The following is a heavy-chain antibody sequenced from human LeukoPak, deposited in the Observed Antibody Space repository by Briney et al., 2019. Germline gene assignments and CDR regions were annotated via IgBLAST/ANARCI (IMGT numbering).Heavy chain of an antibody. V-gene: IGHV3-30-3*01. D-gene: IGHD4-23*01. J-gene: IGHJ4*02. CDR2: ISYDGSSK. CDR3: ARELGGKGY. CDR1: GFTFSSYA. Sequence: PGGSLRLSCAASGFTFSSYAMHWVRQAPGKGLEWVAVISYDGSSKYYADSVKGRFTISRDNSKSTLYLQMNSLRAEDTAVYYCARELGGKGYWGQGTLVTVSS.